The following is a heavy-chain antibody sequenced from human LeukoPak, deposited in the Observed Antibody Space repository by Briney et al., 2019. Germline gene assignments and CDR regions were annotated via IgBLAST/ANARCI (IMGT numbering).Heavy chain of an antibody. J-gene: IGHJ6*03. CDR3: ARAVEGGYSSSSWGYYYYMDV. CDR1: GGSISSYY. Sequence: KPSETLSLTCTVSGGSISSYYWSWIRQPPGKGLEWIGYIYYSGSTTYNPSLKSRVTISVDTSKNQFSLKLSSVTAADTAVYYCARAVEGGYSSSSWGYYYYMDVWGKGTTVTVSS. CDR2: IYYSGST. V-gene: IGHV4-59*01. D-gene: IGHD6-6*01.